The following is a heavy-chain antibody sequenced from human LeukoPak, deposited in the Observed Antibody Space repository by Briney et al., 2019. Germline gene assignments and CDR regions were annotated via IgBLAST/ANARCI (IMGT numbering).Heavy chain of an antibody. CDR1: GFNFSNYW. CDR3: ARASWDYGDAVVDY. Sequence: GGSLRLSCAASGFNFSNYWMHWVRQAPGKGLVWVLRINSDGSSTDYADSVKGRFTISRDNAKNSLYLQINSLRAEDTAVYYCARASWDYGDAVVDYWGQGTLVTVSS. V-gene: IGHV3-74*01. J-gene: IGHJ4*02. D-gene: IGHD4-17*01. CDR2: INSDGSST.